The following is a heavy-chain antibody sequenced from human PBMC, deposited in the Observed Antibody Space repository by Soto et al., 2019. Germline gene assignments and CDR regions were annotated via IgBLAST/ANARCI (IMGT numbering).Heavy chain of an antibody. CDR1: GFTFSSYG. Sequence: QVQLVESGGGVVQPGRSLRLSCAASGFTFSSYGLHWVRQAPGKGLEWVALIWYDGSNKYYADSVKGRFTISRDNSKNTLYLQMNSPRAEDTAVYYCARDPSGHSFTQPSYYHGMDVWGQGTTVTVSS. D-gene: IGHD5-18*01. V-gene: IGHV3-33*01. CDR2: IWYDGSNK. J-gene: IGHJ6*02. CDR3: ARDPSGHSFTQPSYYHGMDV.